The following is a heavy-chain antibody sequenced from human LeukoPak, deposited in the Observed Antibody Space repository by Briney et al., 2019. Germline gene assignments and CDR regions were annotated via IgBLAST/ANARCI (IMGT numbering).Heavy chain of an antibody. D-gene: IGHD3-16*01. CDR3: TRDPGGALDY. Sequence: AASVKVSCKASGYTFTGYYMHWVRQAPGQGLEWMGRINPNSGGTNYAQKFQGRATMTRDTSNSTAYMEPSRLRSDDTAVYYCTRDPGGALDYWGQGTLVTVSS. CDR2: INPNSGGT. V-gene: IGHV1-2*06. J-gene: IGHJ4*02. CDR1: GYTFTGYY.